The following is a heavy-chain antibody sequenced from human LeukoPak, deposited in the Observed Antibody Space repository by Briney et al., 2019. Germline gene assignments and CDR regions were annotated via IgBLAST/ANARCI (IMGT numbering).Heavy chain of an antibody. CDR2: IYYSGST. J-gene: IGHJ4*02. V-gene: IGHV4-59*08. CDR1: GGSISSYY. CDR3: ARQGPDAFFDY. Sequence: PSETLSLTCTVSGGSISSYYWSWIRQPPGKGLEWIGYIYYSGSTYYNPSLKSRVTISVDTSKNQFSLKLSSVTAADTAVYYCARQGPDAFFDYWGQGTLVTVSS.